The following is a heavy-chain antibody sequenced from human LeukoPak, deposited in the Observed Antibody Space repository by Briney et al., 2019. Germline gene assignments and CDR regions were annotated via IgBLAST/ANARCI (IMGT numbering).Heavy chain of an antibody. CDR3: AITRFGSAYTFDY. CDR2: INPNSGGT. V-gene: IGHV1-2*02. CDR1: GYTFTGYY. Sequence: ASVKVSCKASGYTFTGYYMHWVRQAPRQGLEWMGWINPNSGGTNYAQKFQGRVTMTRDTSISTAYMELSRLRSDDTAVYYCAITRFGSAYTFDYWGQGTLVTVSS. J-gene: IGHJ4*02. D-gene: IGHD1-26*01.